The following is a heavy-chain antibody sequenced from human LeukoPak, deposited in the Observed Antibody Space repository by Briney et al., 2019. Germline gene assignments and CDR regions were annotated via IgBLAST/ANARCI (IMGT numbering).Heavy chain of an antibody. V-gene: IGHV3-48*01. CDR3: AREVSYCSSTSCYLGWFDP. Sequence: PGGSLRLSCAASGFTFSSYSMNWVRQAPGKGLEWVSYISSSSSTIYYADSVKGRFTTSRDNAKNSLYLQMNSLRAEDTAVYYCAREVSYCSSTSCYLGWFDPWGQGTLVAVSS. D-gene: IGHD2-2*01. J-gene: IGHJ5*02. CDR2: ISSSSSTI. CDR1: GFTFSSYS.